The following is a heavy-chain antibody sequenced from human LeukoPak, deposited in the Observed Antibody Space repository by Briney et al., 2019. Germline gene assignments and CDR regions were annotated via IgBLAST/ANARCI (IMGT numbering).Heavy chain of an antibody. V-gene: IGHV4-30-4*08. CDR1: GGSISSGDYY. CDR3: AREKSLVVVPAAPDALDI. CDR2: IYYSGST. Sequence: PSQTLSLTCTVSGGSISSGDYYWSWIRQPPGKGLEWIGYIYYSGSTYYNPSLKSRVTISVDTSKNQFSLKLSSVTAADTAVYYCAREKSLVVVPAAPDALDIWGQGTMVTVSS. D-gene: IGHD2-2*01. J-gene: IGHJ3*02.